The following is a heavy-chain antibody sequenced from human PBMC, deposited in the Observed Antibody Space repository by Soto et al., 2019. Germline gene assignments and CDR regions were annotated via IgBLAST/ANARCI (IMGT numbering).Heavy chain of an antibody. CDR2: INSDGSST. J-gene: IGHJ4*02. CDR1: GFTFSSYW. CDR3: ARAYDSSGSVDY. D-gene: IGHD3-22*01. Sequence: GGSLRLSCAASGFTFSSYWMHWVRQAPGKGLVWVSRINSDGSSTSYADSVKGLFTISRDNAKNTLYLQMNSLRAEDTAVYYCARAYDSSGSVDYWGQGTLVTVSS. V-gene: IGHV3-74*01.